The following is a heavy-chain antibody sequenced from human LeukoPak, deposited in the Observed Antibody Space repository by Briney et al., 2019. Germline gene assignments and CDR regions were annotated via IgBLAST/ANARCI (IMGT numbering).Heavy chain of an antibody. CDR1: GFTFNTYG. Sequence: GGSLRLSCAASGFTFNTYGMHWVRQAPGKWLEWVAFIRYDESNKYYADSVKGRFTISRDNFKNTLYLEMHSLRTEDTAVYYCAKGLYYKDKSGYPAWGQGTLVTVSS. J-gene: IGHJ5*02. V-gene: IGHV3-30*02. CDR3: AKGLYYKDKSGYPA. CDR2: IRYDESNK. D-gene: IGHD3-22*01.